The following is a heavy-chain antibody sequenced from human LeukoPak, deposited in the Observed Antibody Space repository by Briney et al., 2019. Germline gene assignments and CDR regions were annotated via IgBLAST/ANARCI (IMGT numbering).Heavy chain of an antibody. Sequence: SETLSLTCTVSGGSISTYYWSWIRQPPGKGLEWIGYFYYSGSTSYNSSLKSRVTISVDSSKNQFSLQLSSVTAADTAMYYCAREGARYGMDVWGQGTTVTVSS. D-gene: IGHD1-26*01. CDR2: FYYSGST. CDR3: AREGARYGMDV. J-gene: IGHJ6*02. V-gene: IGHV4-59*01. CDR1: GGSISTYY.